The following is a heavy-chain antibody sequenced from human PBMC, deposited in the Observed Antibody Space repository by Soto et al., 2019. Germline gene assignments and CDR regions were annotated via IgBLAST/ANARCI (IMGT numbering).Heavy chain of an antibody. D-gene: IGHD5-12*01. J-gene: IGHJ6*02. CDR3: ARVPGGYSGYDSPDYYYYGMDV. CDR1: GGTFSSYT. Sequence: QVQLVQSGAEVKKPGSSVKVSCKASGGTFSSYTISWVRQAPGQGLEWMGRIIPILGIANYAQKFQGRVTITADKSTSTAYMELSSLRSEDTAVYYCARVPGGYSGYDSPDYYYYGMDVWGQGTTVTVSS. CDR2: IIPILGIA. V-gene: IGHV1-69*02.